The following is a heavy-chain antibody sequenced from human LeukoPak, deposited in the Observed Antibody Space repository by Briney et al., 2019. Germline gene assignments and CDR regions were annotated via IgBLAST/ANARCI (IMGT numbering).Heavy chain of an antibody. CDR3: AKASTTYYYYYMDV. V-gene: IGHV3-9*01. Sequence: GGSLRLSCAASGFTFNDYAIHWVRQAPGKGLEWVSGISWNSDIIGYVDSVKGRFTISRDNAKNSLFLQMNSLRVEGTALYYCAKASTTYYYYYMDVWGKGTTVTVSS. CDR1: GFTFNDYA. J-gene: IGHJ6*03. D-gene: IGHD1-7*01. CDR2: ISWNSDII.